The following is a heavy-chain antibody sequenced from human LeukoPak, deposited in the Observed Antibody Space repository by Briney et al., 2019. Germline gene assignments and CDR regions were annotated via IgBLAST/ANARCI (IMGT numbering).Heavy chain of an antibody. J-gene: IGHJ5*02. CDR2: TYYRSKLYN. CDR3: VGGNYWFDP. V-gene: IGHV6-1*01. CDR1: GDSVSSNSAA. Sequence: SQTLSLTCAISGDSVSSNSAAWTWIRQSPSRGLEWLVRTYYRSKLYNDYAVAVKNRITINPDTSKNQFSLQLNSMTPEDTAVYYCVGGNYWFDPWGQGTLVTVSS. D-gene: IGHD1-26*01.